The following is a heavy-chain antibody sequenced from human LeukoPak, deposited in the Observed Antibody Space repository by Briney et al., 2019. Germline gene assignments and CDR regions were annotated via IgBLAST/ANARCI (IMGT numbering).Heavy chain of an antibody. D-gene: IGHD3-22*01. CDR2: INPNSGGT. CDR1: GYTFTGYY. J-gene: IGHJ3*02. V-gene: IGHV1-2*02. CDR3: AREGFDSGARMAFHI. Sequence: ASVKVSCKASGYTFTGYYMHWVRQAPGQGLEWMGWINPNSGGTNYAQKFQGRVTMTRDTSTSTVYMELSSLRSEDTAVYYCAREGFDSGARMAFHIWGQGTMVTVSS.